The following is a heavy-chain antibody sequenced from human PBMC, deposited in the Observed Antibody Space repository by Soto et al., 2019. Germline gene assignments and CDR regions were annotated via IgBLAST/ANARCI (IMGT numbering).Heavy chain of an antibody. D-gene: IGHD5-12*01. V-gene: IGHV4-34*01. J-gene: IGHJ4*02. CDR3: ARGHPREPDVDIVATKNEFDY. CDR1: GGSFSGYY. CDR2: INHSGST. Sequence: SETLSLTCAVYGGSFSGYYWSWIRQPPGKGLEWIGEINHSGSTNYNPSLKSRVTISVDTSKNQFSLKLSSVTAADTAVYYCARGHPREPDVDIVATKNEFDYWGQGTLVTVSS.